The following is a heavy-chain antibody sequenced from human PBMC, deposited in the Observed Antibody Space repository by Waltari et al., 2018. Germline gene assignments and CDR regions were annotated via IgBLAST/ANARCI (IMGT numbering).Heavy chain of an antibody. J-gene: IGHJ6*02. CDR1: GFTFRHYA. D-gene: IGHD3-10*01. Sequence: EVQVVESGGGLVKPGGSLRLSCASSGFTFRHYAMRWVRQVPGKGLQWVSGIGDSGRKTYYTESVKGRFTISRDNSKNMVYLQMNSLRDEDTAIYYCAKDKSNSEFYYHGMDVWGRGTTVTVSS. CDR3: AKDKSNSEFYYHGMDV. V-gene: IGHV3-23*04. CDR2: IGDSGRKT.